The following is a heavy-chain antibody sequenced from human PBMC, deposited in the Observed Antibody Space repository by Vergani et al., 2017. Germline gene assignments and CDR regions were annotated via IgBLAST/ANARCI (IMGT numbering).Heavy chain of an antibody. CDR2: IYYSGST. V-gene: IGHV4-59*01. CDR1: GGSISSYY. J-gene: IGHJ4*02. Sequence: QVQLQESGPGLVKPSETLSLTCTVSGGSISSYYWSWIRQPPWKGLEWIGDIYYSGSTNYNPSLKSRVTISVDTSKNQFSLKLSSVTAADTAVYYCARMKRIVGSYFDYWGQGTLVTVSS. D-gene: IGHD1-26*01. CDR3: ARMKRIVGSYFDY.